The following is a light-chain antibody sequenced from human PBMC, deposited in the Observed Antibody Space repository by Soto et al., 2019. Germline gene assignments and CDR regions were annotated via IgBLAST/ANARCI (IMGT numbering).Light chain of an antibody. CDR1: HSVSRTY. J-gene: IGKJ1*01. CDR3: QQYGSSLWT. V-gene: IGKV3-20*01. Sequence: EIVLTQSPGTLSLSPGERATLSCRASHSVSRTYLAWYQQKPGQAPRLLLYSASSRATGIPDRFSGSGSGTDFTLTISRLEPEDFAVYYCQQYGSSLWTFGQGTKVDI. CDR2: SAS.